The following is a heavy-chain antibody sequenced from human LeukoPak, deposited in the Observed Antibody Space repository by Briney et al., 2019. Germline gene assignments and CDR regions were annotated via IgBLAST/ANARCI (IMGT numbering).Heavy chain of an antibody. CDR3: ARGRAARPGNYFDY. Sequence: ASVKVSCKASCYTFNRYGISWVRQAPGQGPGWVGWISAYNGNTNYAQKLQGRVTMTTDTSTSTAYMELRSLRSDDTAVYYCARGRAARPGNYFDYWGQGTLVTVSS. J-gene: IGHJ4*02. V-gene: IGHV1-18*01. CDR2: ISAYNGNT. CDR1: CYTFNRYG. D-gene: IGHD6-6*01.